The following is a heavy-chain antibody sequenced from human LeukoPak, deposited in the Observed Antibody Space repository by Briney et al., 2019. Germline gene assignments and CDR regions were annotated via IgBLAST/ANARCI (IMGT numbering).Heavy chain of an antibody. D-gene: IGHD2-15*01. J-gene: IGHJ5*01. CDR3: AKEKDGVMRNLFVS. CDR1: GFSPTNFG. CDR2: IWNDGVNK. Sequence: GRSPSLSCAASGFSPTNFGIHWVRQAPGEGQGWVAVIWNDGVNKYYADSVKGRFTSSRDDSKTTVYLQMHSLRAEDTAVYYCAKEKDGVMRNLFVSWGLGTLVTVFS. V-gene: IGHV3-33*06.